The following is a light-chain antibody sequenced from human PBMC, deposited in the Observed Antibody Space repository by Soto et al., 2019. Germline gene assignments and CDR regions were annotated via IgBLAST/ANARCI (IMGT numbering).Light chain of an antibody. CDR2: EVS. J-gene: IGLJ2*01. CDR1: SSDVGAYKY. CDR3: SSYAHSATVV. V-gene: IGLV2-14*01. Sequence: QSALTQPASVSGSPGQSITISCTGTSSDVGAYKYVSWYQQYPGKVPKLILYEVSNRPSGVSNRYSGSKSGNTASLTISGLQAEDEADYYCSSYAHSATVVFGGGTKLTVL.